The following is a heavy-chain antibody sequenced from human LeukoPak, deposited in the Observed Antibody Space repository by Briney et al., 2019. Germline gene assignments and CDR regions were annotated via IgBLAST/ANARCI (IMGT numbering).Heavy chain of an antibody. CDR3: ARGGIYSQGFDY. CDR2: ISTTSDYI. D-gene: IGHD6-13*01. Sequence: PGGSVRLSCAASGFTFSGYSMNWVRQAPGKDLEWVSSISTTSDYIHYADSLKGRVAISRDNAKNSLYLQMNSLRAEDTAVYYCARGGIYSQGFDYWGQGSLVTVSS. CDR1: GFTFSGYS. J-gene: IGHJ4*02. V-gene: IGHV3-21*01.